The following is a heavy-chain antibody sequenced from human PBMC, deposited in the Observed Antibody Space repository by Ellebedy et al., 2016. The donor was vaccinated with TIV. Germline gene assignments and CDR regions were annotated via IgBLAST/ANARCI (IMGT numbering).Heavy chain of an antibody. J-gene: IGHJ4*02. V-gene: IGHV3-7*01. CDR2: IKQDGSEK. Sequence: GESLKISCAASGFTFSIYWMSWVRQAPGKGLECVANIKQDGSEKSYVDSVKGRFTISRDNAKNSLYLQMNSLRAEDTAVYYCARASAGLDYWGQGTLVTVSS. CDR3: ARASAGLDY. CDR1: GFTFSIYW. D-gene: IGHD6-13*01.